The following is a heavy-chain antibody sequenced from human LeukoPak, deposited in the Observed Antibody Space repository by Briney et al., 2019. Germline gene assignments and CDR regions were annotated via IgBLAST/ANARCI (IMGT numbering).Heavy chain of an antibody. Sequence: PSETLSLTCTVSGVSIRSTSYYWGWIRQPPGKGLEWIGSIYYSGSTSYNPSLKSRVTISVDTSKNQFSLKLSSVTAADTSVYYCARIAVAEGGFDYWGQGTLVTVSS. D-gene: IGHD6-19*01. J-gene: IGHJ4*02. CDR1: GVSIRSTSYY. CDR2: IYYSGST. V-gene: IGHV4-39*01. CDR3: ARIAVAEGGFDY.